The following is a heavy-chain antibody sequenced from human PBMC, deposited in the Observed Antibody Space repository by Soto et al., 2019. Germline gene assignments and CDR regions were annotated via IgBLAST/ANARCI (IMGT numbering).Heavy chain of an antibody. Sequence: ASVKVSCKASGYTFTSYAMHWVRQAPGQRLEWMGWINAGNGNTKYSQKSQGRVTITRDTSASTAYMELSSLRSEDTAVYYCARLIAARGNYYYYGMDVWGQGTTVTVSS. CDR3: ARLIAARGNYYYYGMDV. CDR2: INAGNGNT. J-gene: IGHJ6*02. D-gene: IGHD6-6*01. V-gene: IGHV1-3*01. CDR1: GYTFTSYA.